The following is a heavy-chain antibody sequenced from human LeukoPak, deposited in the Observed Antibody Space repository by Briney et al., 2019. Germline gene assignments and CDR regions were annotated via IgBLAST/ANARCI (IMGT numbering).Heavy chain of an antibody. D-gene: IGHD5-12*01. V-gene: IGHV3-66*01. Sequence: GGSLRLSCAASGFTVSSNYMSWVRQAPGKGLEWVSIIHSGGSTYYADSVKSRFTISRDNSKNTLYLQMNSLRAEDTAVYYCARRAEIFSGYDLLNYWGQGTLVTVSS. CDR2: IHSGGST. CDR1: GFTVSSNY. CDR3: ARRAEIFSGYDLLNY. J-gene: IGHJ4*02.